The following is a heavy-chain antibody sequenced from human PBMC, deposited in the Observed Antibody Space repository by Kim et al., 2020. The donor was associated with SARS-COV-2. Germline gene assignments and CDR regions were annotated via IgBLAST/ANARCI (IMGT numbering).Heavy chain of an antibody. Sequence: NPSLKSLVTISVDTSKNQFSLKLSSVTAADTAVYYCASAMVRGVIYGMDVWGQGTTVTVSS. D-gene: IGHD3-10*01. CDR3: ASAMVRGVIYGMDV. J-gene: IGHJ6*02. V-gene: IGHV4-59*01.